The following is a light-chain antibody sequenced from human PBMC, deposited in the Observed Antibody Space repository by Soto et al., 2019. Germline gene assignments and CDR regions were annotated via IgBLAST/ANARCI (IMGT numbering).Light chain of an antibody. CDR3: QHYVRSPPSRT. CDR1: QSVSSSY. J-gene: IGKJ1*01. V-gene: IGKV3-20*01. Sequence: ETVLTQSPGTLSLSPGERATLSCRASQSVSSSYLAWYQQKPGQAPRLLIYDASSRATGIPDRFSGSGSGTDFTLTISRLKPEDFAVYYCQHYVRSPPSRTFGLGPKVEIK. CDR2: DAS.